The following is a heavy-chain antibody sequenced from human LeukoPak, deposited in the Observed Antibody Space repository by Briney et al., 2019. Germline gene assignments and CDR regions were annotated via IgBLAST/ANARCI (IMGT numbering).Heavy chain of an antibody. V-gene: IGHV3-21*01. J-gene: IGHJ4*02. Sequence: GGSLRLSCAASGFTFSSYSMNGVRQAPGKGLEWVSSISSSSSYIYYADSVKGRFTISRDNAKNSLYLQMNSLRAEDTAVYYCARDGVTMTDYWGQGTLVTVSS. CDR2: ISSSSSYI. CDR3: ARDGVTMTDY. CDR1: GFTFSSYS. D-gene: IGHD3-10*01.